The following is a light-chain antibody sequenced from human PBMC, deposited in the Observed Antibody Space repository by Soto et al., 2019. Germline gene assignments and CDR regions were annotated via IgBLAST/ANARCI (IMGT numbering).Light chain of an antibody. V-gene: IGKV1-39*01. CDR3: QQSYSAPT. CDR2: TAS. Sequence: DIQMTQSPSSLSASVGDRVTITCRASQSISSYLNWYQQKPGKAPKLLIQTASSLQSGVPSRFSGSGSGTDFTLTSSSLQPEDIATYFCQQSYSAPTFGQGTKVDIK. J-gene: IGKJ1*01. CDR1: QSISSY.